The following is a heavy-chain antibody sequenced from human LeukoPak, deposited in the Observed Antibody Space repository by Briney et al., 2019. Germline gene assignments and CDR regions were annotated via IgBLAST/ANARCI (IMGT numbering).Heavy chain of an antibody. Sequence: GGSLRLSCAASGFTFSSYAMSWVRQAPGKGLEWVSAISGSGGSTYYADSVMGRFTISRDNSKNTLYLQMNSLRAEDTAVYYCAKDQGGDFYYFDYWGQGTLVTVSS. J-gene: IGHJ4*02. V-gene: IGHV3-23*01. CDR3: AKDQGGDFYYFDY. CDR1: GFTFSSYA. CDR2: ISGSGGST. D-gene: IGHD2-21*02.